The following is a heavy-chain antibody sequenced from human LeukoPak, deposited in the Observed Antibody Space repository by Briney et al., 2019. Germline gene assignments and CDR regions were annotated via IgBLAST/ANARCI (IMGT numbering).Heavy chain of an antibody. V-gene: IGHV1-3*01. Sequence: ASVKVSCKGSGYTFTNYAIHWVRQAPGQSLEWLGWINPGNGDAKYSQDFQGRVTINTDTSAATAYVELNSLTSEDTAVYYCARDRWHCRVNCDSVYYFALDVWGQGTTVTVSS. J-gene: IGHJ6*02. CDR3: ARDRWHCRVNCDSVYYFALDV. CDR2: INPGNGDA. D-gene: IGHD2-15*01. CDR1: GYTFTNYA.